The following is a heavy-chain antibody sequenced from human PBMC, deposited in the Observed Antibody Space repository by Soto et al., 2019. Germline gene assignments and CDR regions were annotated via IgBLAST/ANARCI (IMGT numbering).Heavy chain of an antibody. CDR2: IKTKVESYAT. J-gene: IGHJ4*02. CDR3: TRRYCSGGGCYSDFDY. V-gene: IGHV3-73*01. Sequence: GGSLRLSCSACGFTLSGFDIHWVRQASGEGLEWVGRIKTKVESYATELAASVKGRFTLSRDDPKNTAYLEMNSLKTEDTAVYYCTRRYCSGGGCYSDFDYWGQGALVTVSS. CDR1: GFTLSGFD. D-gene: IGHD2-15*01.